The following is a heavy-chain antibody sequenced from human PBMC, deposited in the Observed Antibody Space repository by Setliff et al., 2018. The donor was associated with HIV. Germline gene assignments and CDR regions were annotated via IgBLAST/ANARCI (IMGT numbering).Heavy chain of an antibody. CDR2: ISSSSSYI. J-gene: IGHJ6*03. CDR1: GFAFSFYA. D-gene: IGHD3-10*01. Sequence: GESLKISCAASGFAFSFYAMNWVRQAPGKGLVWVSYISSSSSYIFYADSVKGRFTISRDNAKNSLYLQMTSLRAEDTAVYYCARDRAESYYYYYYYMDVWGKGTTVTVSS. V-gene: IGHV3-21*01. CDR3: ARDRAESYYYYYYYMDV.